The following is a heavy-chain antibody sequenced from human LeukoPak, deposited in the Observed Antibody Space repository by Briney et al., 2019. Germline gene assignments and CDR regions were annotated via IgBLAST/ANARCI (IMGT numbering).Heavy chain of an antibody. Sequence: KPSETLSLTCKVSGGSLSSYYWSWIRQPPGKGLKYIGYIYYSGSSGSYNPSLKSRVTISVDTSKNQFSLKLSSVTAADTAVYYCARVADFWRGYYDYWGQGTLVTVSS. CDR2: IYYSGSS. CDR1: GGSLSSYY. V-gene: IGHV4-59*01. D-gene: IGHD3-3*01. J-gene: IGHJ4*02. CDR3: ARVADFWRGYYDY.